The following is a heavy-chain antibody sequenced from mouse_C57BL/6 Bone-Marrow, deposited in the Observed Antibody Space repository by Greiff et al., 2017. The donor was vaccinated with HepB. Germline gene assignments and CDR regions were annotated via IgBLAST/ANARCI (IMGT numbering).Heavy chain of an antibody. V-gene: IGHV1-55*01. CDR1: GYTFTSYW. CDR3: ARTTTVVVHWYFDV. D-gene: IGHD1-1*01. CDR2: IYPGSGST. Sequence: QVQLQQPGAELVKPGASVKMSCKASGYTFTSYWITWVKQRPGQGLEWIGDIYPGSGSTNYNEKFKSKATLTVDTSSSTAYMQLSSLTSEDSAVYYCARTTTVVVHWYFDVWGTGTTVTVSS. J-gene: IGHJ1*03.